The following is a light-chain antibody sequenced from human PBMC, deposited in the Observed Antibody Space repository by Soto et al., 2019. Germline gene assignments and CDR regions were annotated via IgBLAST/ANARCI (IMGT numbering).Light chain of an antibody. Sequence: EIVMTQSPFTLSASPGDRITLSCRASQSVSDSLAWYQQKPGQAPRLLIYGASTMATGIPSRFSGSGSGTEFALTISSLQSEDVEVYNCQQYHKCPLTFGGGTKVEIK. CDR2: GAS. V-gene: IGKV3-15*01. J-gene: IGKJ4*01. CDR1: QSVSDS. CDR3: QQYHKCPLT.